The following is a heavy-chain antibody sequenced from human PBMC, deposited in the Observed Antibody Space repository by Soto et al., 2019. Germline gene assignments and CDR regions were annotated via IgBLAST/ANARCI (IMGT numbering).Heavy chain of an antibody. J-gene: IGHJ6*02. Sequence: ASVKVSCKASGYTFTGYYMHWVRQAPGQGLEWMGWINPNSGGTNYAQKFQGWVTMTRDTSISTAYMELSRLRSDDTAVYYCARGGRGYCSSTSCPSYYYYGMDVWGQGTTLTVSS. CDR3: ARGGRGYCSSTSCPSYYYYGMDV. CDR2: INPNSGGT. D-gene: IGHD2-2*01. V-gene: IGHV1-2*04. CDR1: GYTFTGYY.